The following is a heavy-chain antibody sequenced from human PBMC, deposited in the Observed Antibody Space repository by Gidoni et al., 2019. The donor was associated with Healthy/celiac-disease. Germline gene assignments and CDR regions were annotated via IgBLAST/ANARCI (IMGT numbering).Heavy chain of an antibody. CDR1: GYSFPNYW. Sequence: EVQLVQSGTEVKKPGESLKISCKGSGYSFPNYWIGWVRQMPGKGLEWMGIIYPGDSDTRYSPSFQGQVTISADKSISTAYLQWSSLKASDTAMYYCARLCGDCYSSNAFDIWGQGAMVTVSS. CDR2: IYPGDSDT. J-gene: IGHJ3*02. D-gene: IGHD2-21*02. V-gene: IGHV5-51*01. CDR3: ARLCGDCYSSNAFDI.